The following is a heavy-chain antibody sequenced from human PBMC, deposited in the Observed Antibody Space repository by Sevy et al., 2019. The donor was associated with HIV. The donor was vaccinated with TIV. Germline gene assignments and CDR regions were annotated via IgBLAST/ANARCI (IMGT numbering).Heavy chain of an antibody. D-gene: IGHD1-1*01. J-gene: IGHJ1*01. CDR1: GFTFTSYS. V-gene: IGHV3-30-3*01. Sequence: LRLSCAASGFTFTSYSMHWVRQAPGKGLEWVATISYDATNKHYADSVKGRFTISRDNSRNSLFLQMNSLRSEDTAVYYCALERLSSNVAEYFQNWGQGTLVTASS. CDR2: ISYDATNK. CDR3: ALERLSSNVAEYFQN.